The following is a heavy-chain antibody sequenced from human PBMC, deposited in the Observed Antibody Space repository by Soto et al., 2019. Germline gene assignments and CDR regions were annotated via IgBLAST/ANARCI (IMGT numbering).Heavy chain of an antibody. Sequence: QVQLVESGGGVVQPGRSLRLSCAASGFTFSSYGMHWVRQAPGKGLEWVAVISYDGSNKYYADSVKGRFTISRDNSKTTLYLQMNSLRVEDTDVYYCAKDNYYDFWSGYRGDAFDIWGPGTMVTVSS. CDR2: ISYDGSNK. D-gene: IGHD3-3*01. CDR1: GFTFSSYG. CDR3: AKDNYYDFWSGYRGDAFDI. V-gene: IGHV3-30*18. J-gene: IGHJ3*02.